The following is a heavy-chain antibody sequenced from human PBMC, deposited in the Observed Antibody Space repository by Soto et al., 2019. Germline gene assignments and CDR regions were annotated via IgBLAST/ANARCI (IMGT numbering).Heavy chain of an antibody. V-gene: IGHV3-23*01. CDR1: GFTFSSYA. Sequence: GGSLRLSCAASGFTFSSYAMSWVRQAPGKGLEWVSAISSSGGSTYYADSVKGRFTISRDNTKNTLYLQMNSLRAEDAAVYYCAKVIFGLRDVRGPFDYWGQGTLVTVSS. J-gene: IGHJ4*02. CDR2: ISSSGGST. D-gene: IGHD3-10*01. CDR3: AKVIFGLRDVRGPFDY.